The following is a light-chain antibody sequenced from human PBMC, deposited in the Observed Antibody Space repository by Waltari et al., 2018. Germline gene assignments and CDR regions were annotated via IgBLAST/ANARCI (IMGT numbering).Light chain of an antibody. J-gene: IGKJ4*01. V-gene: IGKV1-5*03. CDR2: KAS. CDR3: QQYNIYPLT. CDR1: QSISSW. Sequence: DIQMTQAPATLCASVGDRVTITCRASQSISSWLAWYQQKPGKAPKLLIYKASSLETGFPSRFIGSVSVTEFTRTISSLQPDDFATYYCQQYNIYPLTFGGGTNVEIK.